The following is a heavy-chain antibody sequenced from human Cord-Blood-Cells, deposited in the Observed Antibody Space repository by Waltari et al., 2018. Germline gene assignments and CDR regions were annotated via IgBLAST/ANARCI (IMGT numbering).Heavy chain of an antibody. CDR1: GGTFSSYG. CDR3: AREVGALVRFAFDI. V-gene: IGHV1-69*01. D-gene: IGHD1-26*01. J-gene: IGHJ3*02. Sequence: QLQLLQSRAEVKHLGSAVKLSCKAPGGTFSSYGIRLLLQPPGQGLEWMGGIIPIFGTANYAQKFQGRVTITADESTSTAYMELSSLRSEDTAVYYCAREVGALVRFAFDIWGQGTMVTVSS. CDR2: IIPIFGTA.